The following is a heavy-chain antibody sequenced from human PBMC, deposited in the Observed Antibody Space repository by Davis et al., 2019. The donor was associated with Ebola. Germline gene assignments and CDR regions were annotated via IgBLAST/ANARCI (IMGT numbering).Heavy chain of an antibody. Sequence: GESLKISCAASGFTFSSYWMHWVRQVPGKGLVWVSRLDSDGSSTTYADSVKGRFTISRDNAKNTLYLQMNSLRAEDTAVYYCARGGRSSTSCYLNYWGQGTLVTVSS. CDR1: GFTFSSYW. J-gene: IGHJ4*02. CDR3: ARGGRSSTSCYLNY. V-gene: IGHV3-74*01. CDR2: LDSDGSST. D-gene: IGHD2-2*01.